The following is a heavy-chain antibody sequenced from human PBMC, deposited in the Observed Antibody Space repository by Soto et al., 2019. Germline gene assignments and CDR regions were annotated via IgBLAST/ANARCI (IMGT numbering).Heavy chain of an antibody. D-gene: IGHD6-19*01. CDR1: GFTFSNAW. CDR2: IKSKTDGGTT. CDR3: TTKSVAGTYYYYGMDV. J-gene: IGHJ6*02. Sequence: GGSLRLSCAASGFTFSNAWMNWVHQAPGKGLEWVGRIKSKTDGGTTDYAAPVKGRFTISRDDSKNTLYLQMNSLKTEDTAVYYCTTKSVAGTYYYYGMDVWGQGTTVTVSS. V-gene: IGHV3-15*07.